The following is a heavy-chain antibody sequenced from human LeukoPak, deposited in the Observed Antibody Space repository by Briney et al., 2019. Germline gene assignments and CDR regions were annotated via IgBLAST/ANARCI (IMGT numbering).Heavy chain of an antibody. J-gene: IGHJ4*02. Sequence: GGSLRLSCAASGFTFSSYAMHWVRQAPGKGPEWVAVISYDGSNKYYADSVKGRFTISRDNSKNTLYLQMNSLRAEDTAVYYCARVTRYYDSSGPFDYWGQGTLVTVSS. CDR2: ISYDGSNK. CDR3: ARVTRYYDSSGPFDY. V-gene: IGHV3-30-3*01. CDR1: GFTFSSYA. D-gene: IGHD3-22*01.